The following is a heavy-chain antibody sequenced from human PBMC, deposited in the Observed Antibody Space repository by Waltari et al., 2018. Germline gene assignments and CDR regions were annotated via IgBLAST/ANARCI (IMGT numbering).Heavy chain of an antibody. CDR2: IKHSGST. Sequence: QVQLQQWGAGLLTPSETLSLPCAVYGGSFRGSYWRWIRQPPGKGLEWIGEIKHSGSTNYNPSLKSRVTISVDTSKNQFSLKLSSVTAADTAVYYWARGLTSVVPAAMIGNWFDPWGQGTLVTVSS. CDR1: GGSFRGSY. J-gene: IGHJ5*02. CDR3: ARGLTSVVPAAMIGNWFDP. V-gene: IGHV4-34*01. D-gene: IGHD2-2*01.